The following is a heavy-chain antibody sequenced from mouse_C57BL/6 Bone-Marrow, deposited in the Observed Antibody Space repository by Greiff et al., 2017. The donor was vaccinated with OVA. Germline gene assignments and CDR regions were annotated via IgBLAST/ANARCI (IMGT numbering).Heavy chain of an antibody. CDR2: IYPGSGNT. D-gene: IGHD1-1*01. Sequence: VQLVESGAELVRPGASVKLSCKASGYTFTDYYINWVKQRPGQGLEWIARIYPGSGNTYYNEKFKGKATLTAEKSSSTAYMQLSSLTSEDSAVYFCARSYYYGSRYRSYYFDYWGQGTTLTVSS. CDR3: ARSYYYGSRYRSYYFDY. V-gene: IGHV1-76*01. CDR1: GYTFTDYY. J-gene: IGHJ2*01.